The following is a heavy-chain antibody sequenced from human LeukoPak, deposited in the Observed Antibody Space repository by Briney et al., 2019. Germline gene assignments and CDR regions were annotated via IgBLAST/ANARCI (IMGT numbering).Heavy chain of an antibody. Sequence: GGSLRLSCAASGFTFSDYYMSWIRQAPGKGLEWISYISSSSSYTNYADSVKGRFTISRDNAKNSLYLQMNSPRAEDTAVYYCARDTKRFQKYYFDYWGQGTLVTVSS. CDR1: GFTFSDYY. CDR3: ARDTKRFQKYYFDY. V-gene: IGHV3-11*06. CDR2: ISSSSSYT. D-gene: IGHD3-3*01. J-gene: IGHJ4*02.